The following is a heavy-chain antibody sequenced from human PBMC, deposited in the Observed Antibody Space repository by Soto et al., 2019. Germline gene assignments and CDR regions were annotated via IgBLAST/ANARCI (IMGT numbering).Heavy chain of an antibody. V-gene: IGHV3-48*01. CDR2: ISSASMTI. J-gene: IGHJ5*02. CDR1: GFTFNNFN. Sequence: GSLRLSCAASGFTFNNFNMNWVRQAPGKGLEWVSYISSASMTISYADSVKGRFTISRDNAKDSLYLQMNSLRAEDTAIYYCARDRGPGWFDPWGQGTPVTVSS. CDR3: ARDRGPGWFDP. D-gene: IGHD3-10*01.